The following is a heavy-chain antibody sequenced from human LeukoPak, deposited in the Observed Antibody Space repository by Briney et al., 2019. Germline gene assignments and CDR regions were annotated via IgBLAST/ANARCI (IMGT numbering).Heavy chain of an antibody. Sequence: GGSLRLSCAASGFTFSRYDMHWVRQATGKGLEWVSAIGTKADTFYPGSVKGRFTISREDAKNSLYLQMDSLTVGDTAVYYCARGGKIVVVPAGYMDVWGKGTTVTVSS. D-gene: IGHD2-2*01. CDR2: IGTKADT. CDR3: ARGGKIVVVPAGYMDV. V-gene: IGHV3-13*01. J-gene: IGHJ6*03. CDR1: GFTFSRYD.